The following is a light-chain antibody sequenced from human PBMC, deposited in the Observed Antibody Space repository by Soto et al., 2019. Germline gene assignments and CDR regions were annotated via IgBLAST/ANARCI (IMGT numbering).Light chain of an antibody. V-gene: IGKV3-20*01. Sequence: EIVLMPSPGNLSLSPGDRATLSCSASQSVSNNYVAWYQQKPGQAPRLLIYGASNRATGIPDRFSGSGSETDFTLTISRLEPEDFAVYYCQQYGSSGTFGQGTKVDIK. CDR1: QSVSNNY. J-gene: IGKJ1*01. CDR3: QQYGSSGT. CDR2: GAS.